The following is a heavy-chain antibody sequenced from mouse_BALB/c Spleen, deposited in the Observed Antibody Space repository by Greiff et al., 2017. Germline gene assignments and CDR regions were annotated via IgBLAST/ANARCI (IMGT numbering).Heavy chain of an antibody. V-gene: IGHV1-5*01. Sequence: EVQLQQSGTVLARPGASVKMSCKASGYTFTSYWMHWVKQRPGQGLEWIGAIYPGNSDTSYNQKFKGKAKLTAVTSTSTAYMELSSLTNEDSAVYYCTRGAYGSSYEGYYYAMDYWGQGTSVTVSS. CDR3: TRGAYGSSYEGYYYAMDY. CDR1: GYTFTSYW. CDR2: IYPGNSDT. J-gene: IGHJ4*01. D-gene: IGHD1-1*01.